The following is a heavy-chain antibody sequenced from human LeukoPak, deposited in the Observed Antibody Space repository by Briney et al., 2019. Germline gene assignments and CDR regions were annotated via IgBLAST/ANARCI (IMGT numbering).Heavy chain of an antibody. J-gene: IGHJ4*02. D-gene: IGHD6-19*01. CDR1: GYTFTGYY. Sequence: GASVKVSCKASGYTFTGYYMHWVRQAPGQGLEWMGWINPNNGGTNYAQKFQGRVTMTRDTSISTAYMELSRLRSDDTAVYYCARLFSSGWPFDYWGQGTLVTVSS. V-gene: IGHV1-2*02. CDR2: INPNNGGT. CDR3: ARLFSSGWPFDY.